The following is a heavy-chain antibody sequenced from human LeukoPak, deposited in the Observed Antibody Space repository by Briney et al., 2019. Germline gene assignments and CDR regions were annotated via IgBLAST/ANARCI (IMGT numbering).Heavy chain of an antibody. CDR3: VKDLSGYWTFDY. D-gene: IGHD1-1*01. J-gene: IGHJ4*02. V-gene: IGHV3-74*01. CDR1: GFTFRTYW. Sequence: GGSLRLSCAASGFTFRTYWMHWVRQAPGKGLVWVSRINTDGGSTSYADSVKGRFTVSRDNSKDTLYLQMNSLRAEDTAVYFCVKDLSGYWTFDYWGKGTLVTVSS. CDR2: INTDGGST.